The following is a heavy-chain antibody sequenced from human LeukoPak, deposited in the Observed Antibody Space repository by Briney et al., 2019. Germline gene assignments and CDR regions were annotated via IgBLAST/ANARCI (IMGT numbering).Heavy chain of an antibody. Sequence: PSETLSLTCAVSGYSIISGYYWGWIRQPPGKGLEWIGSIYHSGSTYYNPSLKSRVTISVDTSKNQFSLKLSSVTAADTAVYYCAREELLAYFDYGGQGTLFTVSS. CDR2: IYHSGST. CDR3: AREELLAYFDY. J-gene: IGHJ4*02. V-gene: IGHV4-38-2*02. D-gene: IGHD2-21*01. CDR1: GYSIISGYY.